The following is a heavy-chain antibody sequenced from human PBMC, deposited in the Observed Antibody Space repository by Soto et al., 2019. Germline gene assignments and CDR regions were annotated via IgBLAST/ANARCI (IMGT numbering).Heavy chain of an antibody. CDR3: ARDGCSGGSCYPRWYYYGMDV. J-gene: IGHJ6*02. D-gene: IGHD2-15*01. CDR1: GGTFSSYA. CDR2: IIPIFGTA. Sequence: QVQLVQSGAEVKKPGSSVKVSCKASGGTFSSYAISWVRQAPGQGLEWMGGIIPIFGTAKYAQKFQGRVTITADESTSTAYMNLSSLRSEDRAVYYCARDGCSGGSCYPRWYYYGMDVWGQGTTVTVSS. V-gene: IGHV1-69*12.